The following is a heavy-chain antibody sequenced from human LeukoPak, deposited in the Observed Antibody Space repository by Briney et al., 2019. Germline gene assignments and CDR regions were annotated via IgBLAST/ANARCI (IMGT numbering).Heavy chain of an antibody. V-gene: IGHV1-8*01. D-gene: IGHD6-13*01. CDR3: ARIGGSSSWYLDFDY. Sequence: ASVKVSCKASGYTFTNYDINWVRQATGQGLEWMGWMIANSGNTGYAQKFQGRVTMTRDTSISTAYMELSSLRSEDTAVYYCARIGGSSSWYLDFDYWGQGTLVTVSS. J-gene: IGHJ4*02. CDR2: MIANSGNT. CDR1: GYTFTNYD.